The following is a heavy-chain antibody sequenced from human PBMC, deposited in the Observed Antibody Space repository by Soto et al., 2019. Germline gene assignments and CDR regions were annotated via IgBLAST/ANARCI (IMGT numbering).Heavy chain of an antibody. V-gene: IGHV3-21*01. Sequence: PGGSLRLSCAASGFTFSSYSMNWVRQAPGKGLEWVSSISSSSSYIYYADSVKGRFTISRDNAKNSLYPQMSSLRAEDTAVYYCARDYSNYGWFDPWGQGTLVSVSS. D-gene: IGHD4-4*01. CDR2: ISSSSSYI. CDR1: GFTFSSYS. J-gene: IGHJ5*02. CDR3: ARDYSNYGWFDP.